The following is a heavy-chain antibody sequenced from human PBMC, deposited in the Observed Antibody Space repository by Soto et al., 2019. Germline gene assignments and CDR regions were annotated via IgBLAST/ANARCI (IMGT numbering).Heavy chain of an antibody. V-gene: IGHV3-7*03. CDR3: ARDWAPDSGPFDY. J-gene: IGHJ4*02. Sequence: GGSLRLSCAASGFTFGSHWMSWVRQAPGKGLEWVANIKQDGSEKYYVDSVKGRFTISRDNAKNSLYLQMNSLRAEDTAVYYCARDWAPDSGPFDYWGQGTLVTVSS. CDR2: IKQDGSEK. D-gene: IGHD3-10*01. CDR1: GFTFGSHW.